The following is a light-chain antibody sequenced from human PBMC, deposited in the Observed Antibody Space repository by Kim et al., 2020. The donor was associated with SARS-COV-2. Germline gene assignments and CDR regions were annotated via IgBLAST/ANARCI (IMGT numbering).Light chain of an antibody. CDR2: YDS. V-gene: IGLV3-21*04. CDR3: QVWDSSSDHPV. CDR1: NIGSKS. J-gene: IGLJ2*01. Sequence: SYELTQPPSVPVAPGKTARITCGGNNIGSKSVHWYQQKPDQAPVLVIYYDSDRPSGIPERFSGSNSGNTATLTISRVEAGDEDDYYCQVWDSSSDHPVFG.